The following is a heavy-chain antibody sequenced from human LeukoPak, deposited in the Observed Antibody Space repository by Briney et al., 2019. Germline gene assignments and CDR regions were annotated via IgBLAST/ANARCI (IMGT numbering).Heavy chain of an antibody. Sequence: GGSLRLSCAASRFTFSSYAMHWVRQAPGKGLEWVAVISYDGSNKYYADSVKGRFTISRDNSKNTLYLQMSSLRAEDTAVYYCARDGDSSGYGNWFDPWGQGTLVTVSS. V-gene: IGHV3-30-3*01. CDR2: ISYDGSNK. CDR3: ARDGDSSGYGNWFDP. CDR1: RFTFSSYA. J-gene: IGHJ5*02. D-gene: IGHD3-22*01.